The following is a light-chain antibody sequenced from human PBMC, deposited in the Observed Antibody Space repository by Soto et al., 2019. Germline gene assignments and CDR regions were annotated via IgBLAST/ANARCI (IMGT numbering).Light chain of an antibody. CDR2: DVS. Sequence: QSALTQPASVSESPGQPITISCTGTSSDVGGYNYVSWYQQHPGKAPKLMIYDVSNRPSGVSNRFSGSKSGNTASLTISGLQTEDEADYYCSSYTSSTFFVFGTGTKLTVL. V-gene: IGLV2-14*03. J-gene: IGLJ1*01. CDR1: SSDVGGYNY. CDR3: SSYTSSTFFV.